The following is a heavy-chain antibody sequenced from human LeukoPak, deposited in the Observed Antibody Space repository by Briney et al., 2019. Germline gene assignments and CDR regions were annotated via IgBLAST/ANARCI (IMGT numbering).Heavy chain of an antibody. D-gene: IGHD3-10*01. J-gene: IGHJ4*02. CDR3: ARDRLAIYGSGSYNY. V-gene: IGHV4-4*07. Sequence: SETLSLTCTVSGGSFSTYYWSWIRQSAGKGLEWLGHISSGGSTTYNPSLMSRVTMSVDTSKNQFSLRLSSVTAADTAVYYCARDRLAIYGSGSYNYWGQGTLVTVSS. CDR1: GGSFSTYY. CDR2: ISSGGST.